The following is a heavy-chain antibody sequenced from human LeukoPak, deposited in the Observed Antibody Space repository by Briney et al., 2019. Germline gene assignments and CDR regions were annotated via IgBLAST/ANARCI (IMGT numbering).Heavy chain of an antibody. D-gene: IGHD1-14*01. CDR2: IGGRDSVT. CDR3: AKVSGGGLYYDGMDV. J-gene: IGHJ6*02. V-gene: IGHV3-23*01. CDR1: EFTFINYA. Sequence: GGSLRLSCAASEFTFINYAMSWVRQAPGRGLEWVSTIGGRDSVTYYADSVKGRFTISRDNSKNTISLQMNSLRVDDTAVYYCAKVSGGGLYYDGMDVWGQGTTVTVSS.